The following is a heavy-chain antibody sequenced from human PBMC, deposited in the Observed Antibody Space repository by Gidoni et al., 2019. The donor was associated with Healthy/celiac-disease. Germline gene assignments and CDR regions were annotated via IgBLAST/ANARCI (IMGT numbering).Heavy chain of an antibody. CDR1: GYTFTSYT. J-gene: IGHJ6*02. V-gene: IGHV7-4-1*02. CDR2: INTNTGNP. Sequence: QVQLVHSGSELKKPGASVKVSCTASGYTFTSYTLDWVRQAPGQGLEWMGWINTNTGNPTYAQGFTGRFVFSLDTSVSTAYLQISSLKAEDTAVYYCARVQNIVATAYYYYYGMDVWGQGTTVTVSS. CDR3: ARVQNIVATAYYYYYGMDV. D-gene: IGHD5-12*01.